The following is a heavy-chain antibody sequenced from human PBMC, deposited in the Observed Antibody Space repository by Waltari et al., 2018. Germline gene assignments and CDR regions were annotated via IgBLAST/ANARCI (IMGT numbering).Heavy chain of an antibody. CDR2: INPDGSEK. J-gene: IGHJ4*02. CDR1: GSPLLTFW. CDR3: ARDLNWETY. V-gene: IGHV3-7*01. D-gene: IGHD7-27*01. Sequence: EVQLVESGGGLVQLGGSLRPSRAAPGSPLLTFWMTWVRQTPRKGLECVANINPDGSEKYYVDSVKGRFTISRDNAKNSLYLQMNSLRAEDTSVYYCARDLNWETYWGRGALVTVSS.